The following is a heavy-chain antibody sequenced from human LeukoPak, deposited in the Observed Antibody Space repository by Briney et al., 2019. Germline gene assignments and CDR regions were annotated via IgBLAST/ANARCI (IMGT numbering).Heavy chain of an antibody. D-gene: IGHD6-19*01. Sequence: PGGSLRLSCSASGFTFSSYGMHWVRQAAGKGLEYVSAITSNGDTTYYADSVKGRFTISRDNSKNTLYLQMSSLRAEDTAVYYCVKGGSSGWYCDCWGQGTLVTVSS. J-gene: IGHJ4*02. V-gene: IGHV3-64D*06. CDR2: ITSNGDTT. CDR3: VKGGSSGWYCDC. CDR1: GFTFSSYG.